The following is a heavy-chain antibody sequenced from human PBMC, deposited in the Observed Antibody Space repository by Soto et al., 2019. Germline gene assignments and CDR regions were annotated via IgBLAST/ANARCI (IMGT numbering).Heavy chain of an antibody. CDR1: GYSFVGYW. Sequence: GESLKISCKASGYSFVGYWIGWVRQMPGKGLEWMGIIYPTDSDTRYSPSFQGQVTISVDKYTSTAYLQWSSLKASDTAMYFCVRPTREGAGPLDHWGQGTPVTVSS. V-gene: IGHV5-51*03. CDR3: VRPTREGAGPLDH. CDR2: IYPTDSDT. J-gene: IGHJ4*02. D-gene: IGHD6-19*01.